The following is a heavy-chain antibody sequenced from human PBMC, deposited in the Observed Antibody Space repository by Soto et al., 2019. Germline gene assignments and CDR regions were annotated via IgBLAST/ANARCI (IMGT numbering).Heavy chain of an antibody. V-gene: IGHV3-21*01. D-gene: IGHD2-8*01. CDR2: ISSSSYI. CDR3: ARDLGSDCANGVCMKYYYYGMDV. CDR1: GFTFSSYS. Sequence: PGGSLRLSCAASGFTFSSYSMNWVRQAPGKGLEWVSSISSSSYIYYADSVKGRFTISRDNAKNSLYLQMNSLRAEDTAVYYCARDLGSDCANGVCMKYYYYGMDVWGQGTTVTVSS. J-gene: IGHJ6*02.